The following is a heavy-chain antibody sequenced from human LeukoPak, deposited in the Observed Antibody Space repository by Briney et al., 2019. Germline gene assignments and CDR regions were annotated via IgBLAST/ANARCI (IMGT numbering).Heavy chain of an antibody. CDR1: GYTFTSYD. CDR3: ARIYSTSLIDY. J-gene: IGHJ4*02. V-gene: IGHV1-8*03. CDR2: MNPNSGNT. Sequence: GASVKVSCKASGYTFTSYDINWVRQATGQGLEWMGWMNPNSGNTGYAQKFQGRVTITRDTSINTAYMELSSLRPEDTAVYYCARIYSTSLIDYWGQGTLVTVSS. D-gene: IGHD6-6*01.